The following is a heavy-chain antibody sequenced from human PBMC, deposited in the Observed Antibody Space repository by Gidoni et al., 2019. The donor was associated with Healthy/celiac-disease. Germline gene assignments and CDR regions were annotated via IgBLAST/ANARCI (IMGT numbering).Heavy chain of an antibody. CDR3: AREPRDSGGSCYDY. Sequence: QVQLVKSGAEVKKPGASVKVSCRAFGYTFTSYYMHWVRQAPGQGLEWMGIINPSGCSTSYAQKFQGRGTMTRDTSTSTVYMELSSLRSEYTAVYYCAREPRDSGGSCYDYWGQGTLVTVSS. D-gene: IGHD2-15*01. J-gene: IGHJ4*02. V-gene: IGHV1-46*03. CDR1: GYTFTSYY. CDR2: INPSGCST.